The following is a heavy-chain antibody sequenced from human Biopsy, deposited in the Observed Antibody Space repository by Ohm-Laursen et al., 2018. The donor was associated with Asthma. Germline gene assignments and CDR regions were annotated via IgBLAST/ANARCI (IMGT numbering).Heavy chain of an antibody. D-gene: IGHD5-24*01. CDR1: ADSFSNYA. J-gene: IGHJ4*02. V-gene: IGHV1-18*01. CDR2: ISPFTSDT. CDR3: ARHPYNFGGFDY. Sequence: GASVKASCKASADSFSNYAISWARQAPGQGLEWMGWISPFTSDTHFGQKFQGRVTMTADTSTDTAYMELRSLRSDDTAVYYCARHPYNFGGFDYWGQGSLVLVSS.